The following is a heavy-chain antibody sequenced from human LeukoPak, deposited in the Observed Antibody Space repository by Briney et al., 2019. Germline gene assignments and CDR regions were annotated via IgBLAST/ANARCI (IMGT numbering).Heavy chain of an antibody. CDR2: ISGSGGST. CDR3: AKDPPIAAAGSYYFDY. V-gene: IGHV3-23*01. Sequence: GGSLRLSCAASGFTFSSYAMSWVRQAPGKGLEWVSAISGSGGSTYYADSVKGRFTISRDNSKNTLYLQMNSLRAEDTAVYYCAKDPPIAAAGSYYFDYWGQGTLVTVSS. CDR1: GFTFSSYA. D-gene: IGHD6-13*01. J-gene: IGHJ4*02.